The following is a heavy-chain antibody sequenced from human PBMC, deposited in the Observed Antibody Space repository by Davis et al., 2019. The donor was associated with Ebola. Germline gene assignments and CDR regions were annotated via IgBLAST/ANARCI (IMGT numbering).Heavy chain of an antibody. Sequence: SVKVSCKASGGTFSSYAISWVRQAPGQGLEWMGGIIPIFGTANYAQKFQGRVTFTADKSTSTAYMELSSLRSEDTAVYYCGRDGEDLINYYYGMDVWGPGTTVTVSS. J-gene: IGHJ6*02. V-gene: IGHV1-69*06. CDR1: GGTFSSYA. CDR3: GRDGEDLINYYYGMDV. CDR2: IIPIFGTA.